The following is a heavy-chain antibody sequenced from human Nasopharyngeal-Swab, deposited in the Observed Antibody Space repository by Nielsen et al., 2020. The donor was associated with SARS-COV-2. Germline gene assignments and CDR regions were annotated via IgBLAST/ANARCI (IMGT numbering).Heavy chain of an antibody. J-gene: IGHJ6*03. D-gene: IGHD6-13*01. CDR3: ARAGEQQLLYYYYMDV. CDR1: GGTFSSYA. CDR2: IIPIFGTA. Sequence: SAKVSCKASGGTFSSYAISWVRQAPGQGLEWMGGIIPIFGTANYAQKFQGRVTITADKSTSTAYMELSSLRSEDTAVYYCARAGEQQLLYYYYMDVWGKGTTVTVSS. V-gene: IGHV1-69*06.